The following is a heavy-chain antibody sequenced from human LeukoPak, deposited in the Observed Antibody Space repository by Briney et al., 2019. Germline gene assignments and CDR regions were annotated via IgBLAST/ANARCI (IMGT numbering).Heavy chain of an antibody. CDR1: GFPFSSYG. CDR3: AKGDYYDSSGYGDAFDI. Sequence: GSLRLSCAASGFPFSSYGMHWVRPAPGKGLAWVAVISYDGSNKYYADSVKGRFTISRDNSKNTLYLQMNSLRAEDTAVYYCAKGDYYDSSGYGDAFDIWGQGTMVTVSS. J-gene: IGHJ3*02. D-gene: IGHD3-22*01. V-gene: IGHV3-30*18. CDR2: ISYDGSNK.